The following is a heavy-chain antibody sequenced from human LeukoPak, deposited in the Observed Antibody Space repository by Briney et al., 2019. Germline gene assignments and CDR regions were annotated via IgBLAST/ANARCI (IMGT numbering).Heavy chain of an antibody. CDR2: IGGSGDST. J-gene: IGHJ4*02. CDR1: GFTFSSYI. Sequence: GGSLRLSCAASGFTFSSYIMSWVRQAPGKGLEWISLIGGSGDSTYYADSVKGRFTISRDNSKNTLYLRMNSLRADDTAVYYCAKEGPGGGGYFDDWGQGTLVTVSS. V-gene: IGHV3-23*01. CDR3: AKEGPGGGGYFDD. D-gene: IGHD3-16*01.